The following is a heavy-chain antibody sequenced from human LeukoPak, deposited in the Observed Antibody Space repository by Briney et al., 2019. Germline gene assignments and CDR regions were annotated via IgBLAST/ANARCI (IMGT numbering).Heavy chain of an antibody. CDR2: IYYSGST. CDR1: GGSISSGGYY. Sequence: SQTLSLTCTVSGGSISSGGYYWSWIRQHPGKGLEWIGYIYYSGSTYYNPSLKSRVTISVDTSKNQFSLKLSSAAAADTAVYYGAREEVVPAAIGYYYYYGMDLWGKGTTVTVSS. J-gene: IGHJ6*04. D-gene: IGHD2-2*01. V-gene: IGHV4-31*03. CDR3: AREEVVPAAIGYYYYYGMDL.